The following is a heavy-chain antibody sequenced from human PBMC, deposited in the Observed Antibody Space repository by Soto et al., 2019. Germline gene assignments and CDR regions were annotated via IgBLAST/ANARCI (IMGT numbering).Heavy chain of an antibody. CDR1: GFTFSSYA. V-gene: IGHV3-30-3*01. CDR2: ISYDGSNK. CDR3: ARGSITIFGVVIDETPFDY. J-gene: IGHJ4*02. Sequence: GGSLRLSCAASGFTFSSYAMHWVRQAPGKGLEWVAVISYDGSNKYYADSVKGRFTISRDNSKNTLYLQMNSLRAEDTAVNYCARGSITIFGVVIDETPFDYWGQGTLVTVSA. D-gene: IGHD3-3*01.